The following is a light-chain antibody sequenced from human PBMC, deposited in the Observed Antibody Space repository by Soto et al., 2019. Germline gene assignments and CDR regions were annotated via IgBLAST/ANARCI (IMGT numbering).Light chain of an antibody. CDR2: KAS. J-gene: IGKJ2*01. CDR1: QSISSW. CDR3: QQYNSYPAT. V-gene: IGKV1-5*03. Sequence: DIQMTQSPSTLSASVGDRVTITCRASQSISSWLAWYQQKPGKAPKLLIYKASSLESGVPSRFSGSGSGTEFTLTFSSLQPDDFATYYCQQYNSYPATFGQGTKLEIK.